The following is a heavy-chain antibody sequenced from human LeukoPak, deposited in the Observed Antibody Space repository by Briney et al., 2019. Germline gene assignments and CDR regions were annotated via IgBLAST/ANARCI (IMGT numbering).Heavy chain of an antibody. CDR2: INPSGGST. D-gene: IGHD3-22*01. CDR3: ARSTTMIVGGWFDP. Sequence: GASVKVSCKASGYTFTSYYMYWVRQAPGQGLEWMGIINPSGGSTSYAQKFQGRVTMTTDTSTSTAYMELRSLRSDDTAVYYCARSTTMIVGGWFDPWGQGTLVTVSS. V-gene: IGHV1-46*01. CDR1: GYTFTSYY. J-gene: IGHJ5*02.